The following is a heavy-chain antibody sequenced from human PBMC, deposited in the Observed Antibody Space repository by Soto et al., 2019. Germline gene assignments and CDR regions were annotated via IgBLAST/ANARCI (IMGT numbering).Heavy chain of an antibody. CDR2: IWYDGSNK. Sequence: GGSLRLSCAASGFTFSSYGMHWVRQAPGKGLEWVAVIWYDGSNKYYADSVKGRFTISRDNSKNTLYLQMNSLRADDTAVFYCARENGVAAFDYWGQGTLSPSPQ. V-gene: IGHV3-33*01. CDR1: GFTFSSYG. J-gene: IGHJ4*02. D-gene: IGHD3-3*01. CDR3: ARENGVAAFDY.